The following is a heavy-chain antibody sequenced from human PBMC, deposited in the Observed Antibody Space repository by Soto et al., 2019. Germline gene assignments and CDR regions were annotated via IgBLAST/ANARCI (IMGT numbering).Heavy chain of an antibody. Sequence: EVQLVESGGGLVQPGGSLRLSCAASGFTFSSYWMHWVRQAPGKGLVWVSRINSDGSSTSYADSVKGRFTISRDNAKKTVYLKMNSLRAEDTAVYYCARTSLVVPAATREDYWGQGTLVTVSS. CDR2: INSDGSST. CDR3: ARTSLVVPAATREDY. D-gene: IGHD2-15*01. J-gene: IGHJ4*02. V-gene: IGHV3-74*01. CDR1: GFTFSSYW.